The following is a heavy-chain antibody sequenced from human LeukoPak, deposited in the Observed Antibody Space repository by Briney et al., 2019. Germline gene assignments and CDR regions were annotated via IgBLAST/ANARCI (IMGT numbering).Heavy chain of an antibody. V-gene: IGHV4-4*07. J-gene: IGHJ4*02. CDR3: ASGMVRGLAPVVLDY. D-gene: IGHD3-10*01. Sequence: NPSETLSLTCTVSGGSISSYYWSWIRQPAGKGLEWIGRIYTSGNTNYNPSLKSRVTISVDTSKNQFSLKLSSVTAADTAVYYCASGMVRGLAPVVLDYWGQGTLVTVSS. CDR1: GGSISSYY. CDR2: IYTSGNT.